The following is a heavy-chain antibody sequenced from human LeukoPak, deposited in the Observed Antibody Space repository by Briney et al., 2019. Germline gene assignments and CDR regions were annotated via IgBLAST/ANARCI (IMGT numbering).Heavy chain of an antibody. J-gene: IGHJ4*02. V-gene: IGHV1-69*04. CDR1: GGTFSSYA. Sequence: GSSVKVSCKASGGTFSSYAISWVRQAPGQGLEWMGRIIPILGIANYAQKFQGRVTITADKSTSTAYMELSSLRSEDTAMYCCASHLSIAAAGNNWGQGTLVTVSS. D-gene: IGHD6-13*01. CDR3: ASHLSIAAAGNN. CDR2: IIPILGIA.